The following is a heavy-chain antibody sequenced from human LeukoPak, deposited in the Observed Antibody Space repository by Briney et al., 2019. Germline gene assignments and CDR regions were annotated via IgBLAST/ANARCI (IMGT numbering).Heavy chain of an antibody. CDR1: GYTLTELS. V-gene: IGHV1-24*01. Sequence: ASVKVSCKVSGYTLTELSMHWVRQAPGKGLEWMGGFDPEDGETIYAQKFQGRVTMTEDTSTDTAYMELSSLRSEETAVYYCATISLLIVARPNWFDPWGQGTLVTVSS. D-gene: IGHD6-6*01. CDR3: ATISLLIVARPNWFDP. J-gene: IGHJ5*02. CDR2: FDPEDGET.